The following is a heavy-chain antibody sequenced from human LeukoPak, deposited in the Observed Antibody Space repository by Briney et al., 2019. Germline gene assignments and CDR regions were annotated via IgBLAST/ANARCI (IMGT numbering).Heavy chain of an antibody. J-gene: IGHJ6*02. CDR1: GFTFSSYA. Sequence: GGSLRLSCAASGFTFSSYAMHWVRQAPGKGLEWVAVISYDGSNKYYADSVKGRFTISRDNSKNTLYLQMNSLRAEDTAVYYCARSSWPSRKYGDYGSSYYYYGMDVWGQGTTVTVSS. CDR3: ARSSWPSRKYGDYGSSYYYYGMDV. D-gene: IGHD4-17*01. V-gene: IGHV3-30*04. CDR2: ISYDGSNK.